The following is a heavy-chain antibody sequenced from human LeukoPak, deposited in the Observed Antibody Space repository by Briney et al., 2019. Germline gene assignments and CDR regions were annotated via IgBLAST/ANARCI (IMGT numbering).Heavy chain of an antibody. CDR3: ARLTVTTYASNFDY. Sequence: SVKVSCKASGGTFSSYAISWVRQAPGQGHEWMGRIIPILGIANYAQKFQGRVTITADKSTSTAYMELSSLRSEDTAVYYCARLTVTTYASNFDYWGQGTLVTVSS. D-gene: IGHD4-17*01. V-gene: IGHV1-69*04. CDR1: GGTFSSYA. J-gene: IGHJ4*02. CDR2: IIPILGIA.